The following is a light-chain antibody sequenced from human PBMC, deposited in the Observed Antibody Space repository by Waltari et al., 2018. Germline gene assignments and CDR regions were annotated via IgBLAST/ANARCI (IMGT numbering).Light chain of an antibody. CDR1: QSLVSSNGNTL. CDR3: MQATPWPT. CDR2: KVS. V-gene: IGKV2-30*01. J-gene: IGKJ2*01. Sequence: SQSLVSSNGNTLPSWLHQRPGQSPRRLIHKVSSRYSGVQDRFSGSASGTDFTMKNSRVEAEDVGVYYWMQATPWPTFGQGTKLEIK.